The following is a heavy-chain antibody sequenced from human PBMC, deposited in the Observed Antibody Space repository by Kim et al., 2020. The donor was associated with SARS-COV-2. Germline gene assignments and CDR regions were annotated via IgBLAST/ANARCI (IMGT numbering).Heavy chain of an antibody. D-gene: IGHD6-13*01. CDR2: FDPEDGET. CDR3: VSWQPPIGYYYYGMDV. V-gene: IGHV1-24*01. CDR1: GYTLTELS. J-gene: IGHJ6*02. Sequence: ASVKVSCKVSGYTLTELSMHWVRQAPGKGLEWMGGFDPEDGETIYAQKFQGRVTMTEDTSTDTAYMELSSLRSEDTAVYYCVSWQPPIGYYYYGMDVWGQGTTVTVSS.